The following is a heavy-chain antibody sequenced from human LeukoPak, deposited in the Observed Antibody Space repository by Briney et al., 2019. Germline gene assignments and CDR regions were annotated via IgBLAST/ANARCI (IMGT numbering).Heavy chain of an antibody. V-gene: IGHV4-59*01. CDR2: IYYSGST. CDR3: AREGLYFDY. Sequence: SSETLFLTCAASGGSISSYYWSWIRQPPGKGLEWIGYIYYSGSTKYNPSFKSRVTISADTSNNNFSLKLSPVTPADTASYYFAREGLYFDYWGQGTQVGDCS. CDR1: GGSISSYY. D-gene: IGHD2-15*01. J-gene: IGHJ4*02.